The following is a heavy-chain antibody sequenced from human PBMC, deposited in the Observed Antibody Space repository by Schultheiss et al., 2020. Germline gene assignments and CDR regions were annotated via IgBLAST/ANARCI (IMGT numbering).Heavy chain of an antibody. CDR1: RFAFSNHW. Sequence: GGSLRLSCAASRFAFSNHWMSWVRQAPGKGLEWVAVIWYDGSNKYYADSVKGRFTISRDNSKNTLYLQMNSLRAEDTAVYYCARGRGSYADDAFDIWGQGTMVTVSS. D-gene: IGHD1-26*01. J-gene: IGHJ3*02. CDR3: ARGRGSYADDAFDI. V-gene: IGHV3-33*01. CDR2: IWYDGSNK.